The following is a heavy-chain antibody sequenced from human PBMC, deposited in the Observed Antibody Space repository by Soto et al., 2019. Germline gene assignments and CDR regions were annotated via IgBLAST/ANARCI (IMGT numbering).Heavy chain of an antibody. CDR1: GGSISSYY. Sequence: QVQLQESGPGLVKPSETLSLTCTVSGGSISSYYWSWIRQPPGKGLEWIGFIFYSGSTSYNPSLKSRVTISIGASEYQFSLKLNSVTAAYTAVYYCASMIGDPVLSFDSWGQGTLVAVSS. CDR2: IFYSGST. CDR3: ASMIGDPVLSFDS. D-gene: IGHD3-10*02. J-gene: IGHJ5*01. V-gene: IGHV4-59*01.